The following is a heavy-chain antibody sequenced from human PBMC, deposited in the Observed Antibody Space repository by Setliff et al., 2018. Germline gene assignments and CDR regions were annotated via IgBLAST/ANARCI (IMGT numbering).Heavy chain of an antibody. J-gene: IGHJ6*03. D-gene: IGHD3-10*01. V-gene: IGHV4-39*01. CDR1: GGSISSGNYY. CDR3: ARHKSNGSGSYPSLYMDV. Sequence: KASETLSLTCRVSGGSISSGNYYWGLIRQPPGKGLEWVATIYYSGSTYSNPSLKSRLIMSVDAPDNQFSVKLSSVTAADTAVYYCARHKSNGSGSYPSLYMDVWGKGIMVTVSS. CDR2: IYYSGST.